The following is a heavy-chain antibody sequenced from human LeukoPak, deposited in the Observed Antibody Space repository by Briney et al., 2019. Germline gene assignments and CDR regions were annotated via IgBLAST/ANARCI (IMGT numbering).Heavy chain of an antibody. CDR1: GYTFTSYG. CDR3: ARVVSIITFGGVIEGGGFDY. Sequence: ASVKVSCKASGYTFTSYGISWVRQAPGQGLEWMGWISAYNGNTNYAQKLQGRVTMTTDTSTSTAYMELRSLRSDDTAVYYCARVVSIITFGGVIEGGGFDYWGQGTLVTVSS. V-gene: IGHV1-18*04. D-gene: IGHD3-16*02. CDR2: ISAYNGNT. J-gene: IGHJ4*02.